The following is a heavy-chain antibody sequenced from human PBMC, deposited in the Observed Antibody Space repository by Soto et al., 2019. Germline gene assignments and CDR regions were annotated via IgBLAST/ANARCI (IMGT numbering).Heavy chain of an antibody. CDR2: ISHDGSNK. V-gene: IGHV3-30-3*01. J-gene: IGHJ4*02. CDR3: ARDLNCGGECDDS. CDR1: GFSFSLYG. D-gene: IGHD2-21*01. Sequence: QVQLVESGGGVVQPGKSVRLSCVASGFSFSLYGMHWVRQAPGKGLEWVALISHDGSNKYYADSVKGRFTISRDNSKNTVYVQMISLRAEDTAVYYCARDLNCGGECDDSWGQGTLVTVSS.